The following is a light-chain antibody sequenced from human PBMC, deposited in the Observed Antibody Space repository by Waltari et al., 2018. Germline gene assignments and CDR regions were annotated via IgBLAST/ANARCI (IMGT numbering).Light chain of an antibody. CDR3: QQYDAYALT. CDR1: QSNRSS. CDR2: EAS. V-gene: IGKV1-5*03. Sequence: DIQMTQSPSTLSASVGDRVTITCRASQSNRSSWAWYQQKPGKAPKFLIYEASSLESGVPSRFSGSGSGTEFTLTISSLQPDDFATYFCQQYDAYALTFGGGTKVEIK. J-gene: IGKJ4*01.